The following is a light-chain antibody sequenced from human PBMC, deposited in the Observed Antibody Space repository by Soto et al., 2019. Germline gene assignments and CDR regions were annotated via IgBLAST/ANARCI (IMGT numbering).Light chain of an antibody. Sequence: EIVLTQSAATVSLSPGERATLSCRASQTVGGRYLAWFQQRPGQTPRLLIYGASTRAAGVPDRFSGSGSGTDFSLTIYRLEPEDFAVYYCLQYFSSPWTFGQGTKVEV. CDR2: GAS. V-gene: IGKV3-20*01. CDR3: LQYFSSPWT. J-gene: IGKJ1*01. CDR1: QTVGGRY.